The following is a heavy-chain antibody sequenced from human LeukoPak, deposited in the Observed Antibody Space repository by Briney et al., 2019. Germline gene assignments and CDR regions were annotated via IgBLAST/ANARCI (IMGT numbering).Heavy chain of an antibody. CDR2: INPSGGST. D-gene: IGHD4-17*01. J-gene: IGHJ4*02. V-gene: IGHV1-46*01. Sequence: RASVKVSCKASGYTFTSYYMHWVRQAPGQGLEWMGIINPSGGSTSYAQKFQGRVTMTRDTSTSTVYMELSSLRSEDTAVYYCARVPTTKVTTWLFFDYWGQGTLVTVSS. CDR3: ARVPTTKVTTWLFFDY. CDR1: GYTFTSYY.